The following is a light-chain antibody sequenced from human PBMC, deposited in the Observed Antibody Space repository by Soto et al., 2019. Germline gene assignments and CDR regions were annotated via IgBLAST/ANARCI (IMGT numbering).Light chain of an antibody. J-gene: IGKJ2*02. Sequence: DIVMTQSPDSLAVSLGERATINCKSSQSVLYSSNNKNYLAWYQQKPGQPPKLLIYWASTRESGVPDRFSGRGSGTEFTLTISSLQAEDVAVYYCQQYYSTPRTFGQGTKLEIK. CDR2: WAS. CDR1: QSVLYSSNNKNY. CDR3: QQYYSTPRT. V-gene: IGKV4-1*01.